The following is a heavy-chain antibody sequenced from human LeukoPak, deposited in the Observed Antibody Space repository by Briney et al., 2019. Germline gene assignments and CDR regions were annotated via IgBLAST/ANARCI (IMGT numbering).Heavy chain of an antibody. Sequence: APVKVSCTASGYTFTSYYMHWVRQAPGQGLEWMGIISPSGGSTNYAQKFQGRVTMTRDTSTSTVYMELTSLRSEDTAVYYCARSYIASSGPCDYWGQGTLVTVSS. V-gene: IGHV1-46*01. CDR2: ISPSGGST. CDR3: ARSYIASSGPCDY. CDR1: GYTFTSYY. J-gene: IGHJ4*02. D-gene: IGHD6-19*01.